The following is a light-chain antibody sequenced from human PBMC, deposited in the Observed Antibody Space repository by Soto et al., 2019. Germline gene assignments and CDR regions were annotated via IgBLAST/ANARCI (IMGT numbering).Light chain of an antibody. Sequence: QSALTQPRSVSGSPGQSVTISCTGTSSDVGGYNYVSWYQHHPGKAPKLVIYDVSKRPSGVPDRFSGSKSGNTASLTISGLQAEDEADYYCCSYAGSYTLLFGGGTKLTVL. CDR1: SSDVGGYNY. V-gene: IGLV2-11*01. CDR2: DVS. CDR3: CSYAGSYTLL. J-gene: IGLJ2*01.